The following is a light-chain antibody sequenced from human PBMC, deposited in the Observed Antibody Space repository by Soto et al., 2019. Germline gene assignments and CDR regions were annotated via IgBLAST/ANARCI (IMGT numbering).Light chain of an antibody. V-gene: IGLV2-14*01. CDR2: DVS. J-gene: IGLJ1*01. Sequence: QSVLTQPASVSGSPGQSITISCTGTSRDVGGYNYVSWYQQHPGKAPELMIHDVSNRPSGVSNRFSGSKSGNTASLTISGLQAEDEDEYYCISYTSSSLYVFGTGTKVTVL. CDR3: ISYTSSSLYV. CDR1: SRDVGGYNY.